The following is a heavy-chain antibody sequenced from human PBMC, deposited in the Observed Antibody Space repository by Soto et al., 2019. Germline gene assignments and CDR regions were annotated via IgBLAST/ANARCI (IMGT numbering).Heavy chain of an antibody. CDR3: AHYSSSYRNYYYYYGMDV. Sequence: QITLKESGPTLVKPTQTLTLTCTFSGFSLSTSGVGVGWIRQPPGKALEWLALIYWDDDKRYSPSLKSRLTITKDTSKNQVVLTMTNMDPVDTATYYCAHYSSSYRNYYYYYGMDVWGQGTTVTVSS. CDR1: GFSLSTSGVG. V-gene: IGHV2-5*02. D-gene: IGHD6-6*01. CDR2: IYWDDDK. J-gene: IGHJ6*02.